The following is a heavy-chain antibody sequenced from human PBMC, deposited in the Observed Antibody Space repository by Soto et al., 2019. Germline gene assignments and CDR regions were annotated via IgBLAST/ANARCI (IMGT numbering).Heavy chain of an antibody. D-gene: IGHD4-17*01. CDR3: AKFLEPPTTVTTWFDY. Sequence: PGGSLRLSCAASGFTFSSYAMSWVRQAPGKGLEWVSAISGSGGSTYYADSVKGRFTISRDNSKNTLYLQMNSLRAEDTAVYYCAKFLEPPTTVTTWFDYWGQGTLVTVSS. CDR1: GFTFSSYA. J-gene: IGHJ4*02. V-gene: IGHV3-23*01. CDR2: ISGSGGST.